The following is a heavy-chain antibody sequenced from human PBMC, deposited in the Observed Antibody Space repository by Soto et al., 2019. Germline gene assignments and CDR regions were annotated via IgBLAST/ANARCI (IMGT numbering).Heavy chain of an antibody. V-gene: IGHV3-21*01. Sequence: PGWSLILSCAASGFTFSSYSMNWVRQAPGKGLEWVSSISSSSSYIYYADSVKGRFTISRDNAKNSLYLQMNSLRAEDTAVYYCARAAGERGIVVVTAITADGCVQGNTVIVS. CDR2: ISSSSSYI. CDR3: ARAAGERGIVVVTAITADG. CDR1: GFTFSSYS. D-gene: IGHD2-21*02. J-gene: IGHJ6*02.